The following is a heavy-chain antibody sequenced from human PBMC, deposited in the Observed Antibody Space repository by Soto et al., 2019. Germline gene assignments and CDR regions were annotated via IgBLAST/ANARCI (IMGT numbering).Heavy chain of an antibody. J-gene: IGHJ6*03. Sequence: GESLKLSCKGSGYSFTSYWIGWVRQMPGKGLEWMGIIYPGDSDTRYSPSFQGQVTISADKSISTAYLQWSSLKASDTAMYYCARTFAAAGIDYYMDVWGKGTTVTVSS. CDR3: ARTFAAAGIDYYMDV. CDR1: GYSFTSYW. V-gene: IGHV5-51*01. CDR2: IYPGDSDT. D-gene: IGHD6-13*01.